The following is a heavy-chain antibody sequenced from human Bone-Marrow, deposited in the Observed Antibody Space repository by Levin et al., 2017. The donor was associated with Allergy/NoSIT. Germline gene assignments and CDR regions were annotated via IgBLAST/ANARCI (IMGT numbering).Heavy chain of an antibody. CDR1: GFTFGEYG. CDR2: IGRTAYGGTT. V-gene: IGHV3-49*03. D-gene: IGHD2-21*02. Sequence: GESLKISCTASGFTFGEYGLGWFRQAPGRGLEWVGFIGRTAYGGTTEYAASVRGRFTISRDDSKSIAYLQMNSLKTEDTAVYYCSRDWRDTCFDYWGQGTLVTVSS. J-gene: IGHJ4*02. CDR3: SRDWRDTCFDY.